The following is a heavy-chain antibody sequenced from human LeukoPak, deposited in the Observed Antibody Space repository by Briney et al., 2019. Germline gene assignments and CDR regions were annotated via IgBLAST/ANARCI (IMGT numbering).Heavy chain of an antibody. Sequence: PSETLSLTCTVSGGSISSGGYYWSWVRQPPGKGLEWIGETYHSGSTNYNPSLKSRVTISVDKSKNHFSLNLYSVTAADTAVYYCARIPTDGYDGNYFYYYYGMDVWGQGTTVTVSS. CDR2: TYHSGST. J-gene: IGHJ6*02. V-gene: IGHV4-39*07. D-gene: IGHD1-26*01. CDR1: GGSISSGGYY. CDR3: ARIPTDGYDGNYFYYYYGMDV.